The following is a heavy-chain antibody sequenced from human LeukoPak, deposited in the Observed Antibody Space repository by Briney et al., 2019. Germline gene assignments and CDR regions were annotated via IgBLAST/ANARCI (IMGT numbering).Heavy chain of an antibody. CDR1: GFTFSGYN. Sequence: SGGSLRLSCAASGFTFSGYNMHWVRQAPGKGLEWVAFIHYDGNNKYYADSVKGRFTISRDNSKNTLYLQMNSLRTEDTAVYYCAKDRVADFGDYYSYYYMDVWGKGATVTISS. CDR3: AKDRVADFGDYYSYYYMDV. V-gene: IGHV3-30*02. CDR2: IHYDGNNK. J-gene: IGHJ6*03. D-gene: IGHD4-17*01.